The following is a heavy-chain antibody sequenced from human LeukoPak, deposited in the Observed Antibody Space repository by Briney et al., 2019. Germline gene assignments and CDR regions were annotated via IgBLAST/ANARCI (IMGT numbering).Heavy chain of an antibody. CDR1: GYTFTSYG. CDR2: ISAYNGNT. Sequence: ASVKVSCKASGYTFTSYGISWVRQAPGQGLEWMGWISAYNGNTNYAQKLQGRVSMTTDTSTTTAYMELRSLRSDDTAVYYCAREMWPAVVVVAATVSAFDYWGQGTLDTVSS. V-gene: IGHV1-18*01. CDR3: AREMWPAVVVVAATVSAFDY. J-gene: IGHJ4*02. D-gene: IGHD2-15*01.